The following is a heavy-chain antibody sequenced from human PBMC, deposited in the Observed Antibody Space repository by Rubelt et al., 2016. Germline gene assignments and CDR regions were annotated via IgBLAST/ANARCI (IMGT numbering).Heavy chain of an antibody. J-gene: IGHJ4*02. CDR2: INAGNDNT. CDR3: ARDKSLAD. CDR1: GYTFTSYD. V-gene: IGHV1-3*01. Sequence: QVQLVQSGAEVKKPGASVKVSCKASGYTFTSYDINWVRQASGQGLEWMGWINAGNDNTKSSQKFQGRVTITRDKSAGIAYMELSSLGSEDTAVYYCARDKSLADWGQGTLVTVSS.